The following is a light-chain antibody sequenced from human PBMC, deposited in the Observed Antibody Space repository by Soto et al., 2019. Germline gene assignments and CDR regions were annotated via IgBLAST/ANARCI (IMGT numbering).Light chain of an antibody. CDR3: QQYHDWPPIT. CDR2: GAS. CDR1: QTVSDD. J-gene: IGKJ3*01. V-gene: IGKV3-15*01. Sequence: EIVMTQSPATLFVSPRERATLSCRASQTVSDDLAWYQQKPGQAPRLLIYGASTRATDIPARFSGGGSETEVTLTISSLESEDSAIYYCQQYHDWPPITFGPGTKVNI.